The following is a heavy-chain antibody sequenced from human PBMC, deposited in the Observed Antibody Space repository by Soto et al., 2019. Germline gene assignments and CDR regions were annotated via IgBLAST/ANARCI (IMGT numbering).Heavy chain of an antibody. D-gene: IGHD3-22*01. CDR1: GGSISSGGYY. Sequence: PSETLSLTCTVSGGSISSGGYYWSWIRQHPGKGLEWIGYIYYSGSTYYNPSLKSRVTISVDTSKNQFSLKLSSVTAADTAVYYCASSYYDSSGRVDDAFDIWGQGTMVTVSS. V-gene: IGHV4-31*03. CDR2: IYYSGST. CDR3: ASSYYDSSGRVDDAFDI. J-gene: IGHJ3*02.